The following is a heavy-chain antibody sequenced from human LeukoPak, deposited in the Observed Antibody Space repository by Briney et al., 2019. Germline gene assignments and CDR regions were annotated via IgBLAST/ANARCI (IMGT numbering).Heavy chain of an antibody. Sequence: SETLSHTHTGSGGSIRSFYWSWIRQPPGKGLEWIGYIHYSGTTNYYPSLKSRVTIALDTSKNQFSLNLNSVTAADTAVYYSARFGTSSSRCLDDWGQGTLVTVSS. J-gene: IGHJ4*02. D-gene: IGHD6-6*01. CDR3: ARFGTSSSRCLDD. CDR1: GGSIRSFY. CDR2: IHYSGTT. V-gene: IGHV4-59*01.